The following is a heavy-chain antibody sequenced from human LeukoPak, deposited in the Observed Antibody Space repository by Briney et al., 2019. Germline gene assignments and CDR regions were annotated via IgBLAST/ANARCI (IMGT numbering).Heavy chain of an antibody. V-gene: IGHV4-4*07. CDR3: ARTYYDFWSGYFHFDY. CDR2: IYTSGST. Sequence: SETLSLTCTVSGGSISSYYWSWIRQPAGKGLEWIGRIYTSGSTNYNPSLKSRVTMSVGTSKNQFSLKLSSVTAADTAVYYCARTYYDFWSGYFHFDYWGQGTLVTVSS. D-gene: IGHD3-3*01. J-gene: IGHJ4*02. CDR1: GGSISSYY.